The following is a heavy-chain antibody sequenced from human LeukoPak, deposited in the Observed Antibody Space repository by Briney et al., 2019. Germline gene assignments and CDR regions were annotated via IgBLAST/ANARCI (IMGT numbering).Heavy chain of an antibody. CDR1: GFTFSSYT. V-gene: IGHV3-64*01. CDR2: ISSNGGGT. CDR3: ARWRHSSGYYYDD. J-gene: IGHJ4*02. Sequence: GGSLRLSCAASGFTFSSYTMHWVRQAPGKGLEYVSAISSNGGGTYYANSVKGRFTISRDNSKNTLYLQMGSLRAEDMAVYYCARWRHSSGYYYDDWGQGTLVTVSS. D-gene: IGHD3-22*01.